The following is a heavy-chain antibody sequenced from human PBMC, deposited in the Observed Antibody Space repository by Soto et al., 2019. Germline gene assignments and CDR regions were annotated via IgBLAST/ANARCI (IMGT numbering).Heavy chain of an antibody. CDR3: TTTYPNDDSRVVAY. CDR2: ITWNSGSK. D-gene: IGHD1-1*01. V-gene: IGHV3-9*01. CDR1: GFTFDDYA. Sequence: GGSLRLSCAASGFTFDDYAMHWVRQPPGKGLEWVSGITWNSGSKDYADSVKGRFTISRDNRKNSLYLQMNSLRGEDTALYYCTTTYPNDDSRVVAYWGQGTLVTVSS. J-gene: IGHJ4*02.